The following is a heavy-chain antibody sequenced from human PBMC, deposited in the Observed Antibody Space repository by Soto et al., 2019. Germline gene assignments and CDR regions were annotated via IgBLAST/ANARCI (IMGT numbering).Heavy chain of an antibody. CDR2: INSDGSST. D-gene: IGHD5-18*01. V-gene: IGHV3-74*01. J-gene: IGHJ6*02. CDR3: ARAGYSYGANKNYYYYYYGMDV. Sequence: AGGSLRLSCAASGFTFSSYWMHWVRQAPGKGLVWVSRINSDGSSTSYADSVKGRFTISRDNAKNTLYLQMNSLRAEDTAVYYCARAGYSYGANKNYYYYYYGMDVWGQGTTVTV. CDR1: GFTFSSYW.